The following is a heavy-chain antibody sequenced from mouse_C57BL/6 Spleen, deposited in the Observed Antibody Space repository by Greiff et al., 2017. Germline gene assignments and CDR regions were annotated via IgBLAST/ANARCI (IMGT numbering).Heavy chain of an antibody. D-gene: IGHD2-1*01. CDR3: ARGNDYYAMDY. Sequence: QVHVKQPGAELVKPGASVKMSCKASGYTFTSYWITWVKQRPGQGLEWIGDMYPGSGSTNYNEKFKSKATLTVDTSSSTAYMQLSSLTSEDSAVYYCARGNDYYAMDYWGQGTSVTVSS. CDR2: MYPGSGST. V-gene: IGHV1-55*01. CDR1: GYTFTSYW. J-gene: IGHJ4*01.